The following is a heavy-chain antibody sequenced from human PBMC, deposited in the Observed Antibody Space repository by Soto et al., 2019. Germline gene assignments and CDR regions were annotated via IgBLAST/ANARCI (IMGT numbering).Heavy chain of an antibody. J-gene: IGHJ6*02. CDR1: GYTFTTYG. D-gene: IGHD2-2*01. Sequence: QVQLVQSGDEVKKPGASVKVSCKASGYTFTTYGISWVRQAPGQGLEWMGWMSAKNGDTKYAQNVQDRVSMTIDIPTITPYMASRSLRPDHTAVLNTAREGTRPHNNSGMDVWGQGNTVTVSS. CDR3: AREGTRPHNNSGMDV. V-gene: IGHV1-18*01. CDR2: MSAKNGDT.